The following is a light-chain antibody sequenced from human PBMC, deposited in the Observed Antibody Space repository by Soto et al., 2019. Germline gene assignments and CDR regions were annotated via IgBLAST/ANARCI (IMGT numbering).Light chain of an antibody. J-gene: IGLJ2*01. CDR1: SSNIGSNY. CDR3: GTWDSSLSAGV. Sequence: QSVLTQPPSVSAAPGQKVTSSCSGSSSNIGSNYVSWYQQLPGTAPKLLIYENNKRPSGIPDRFSGSKSGTSATLGITGLQTGDEADYYCGTWDSSLSAGVFGGGTKVTVL. V-gene: IGLV1-51*02. CDR2: ENN.